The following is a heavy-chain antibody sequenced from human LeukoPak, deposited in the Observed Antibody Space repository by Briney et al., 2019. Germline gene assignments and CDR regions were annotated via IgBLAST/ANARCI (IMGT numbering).Heavy chain of an antibody. J-gene: IGHJ2*01. Sequence: GGSLRLSCAASGFTFSSYEMNWVRQAPGKGLEWVSYISSSGSTIYYADSVEGRFTISRDNAKNSLYLQMNGLRAEDTAVYYCARVGRTPPPWYFDLWGRGTLVTVSS. CDR3: ARVGRTPPPWYFDL. CDR1: GFTFSSYE. D-gene: IGHD2-15*01. V-gene: IGHV3-48*03. CDR2: ISSSGSTI.